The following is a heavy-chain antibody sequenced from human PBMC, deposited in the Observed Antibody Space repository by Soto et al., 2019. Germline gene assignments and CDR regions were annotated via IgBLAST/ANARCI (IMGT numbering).Heavy chain of an antibody. CDR3: ADRPPPFDY. CDR2: VTTDKGKT. J-gene: IGHJ4*02. V-gene: IGHV1-18*01. CDR1: GYTFTNFG. Sequence: ASVKVSCKTSGYTFTNFGITWVRQAPGQGLEWMGWVTTDKGKTTYAQKFQGRVTMTTDTSTSTAYMELRSLRSDDTAVYYCADRPPPFDYWGQRTLVTVSS. D-gene: IGHD6-6*01.